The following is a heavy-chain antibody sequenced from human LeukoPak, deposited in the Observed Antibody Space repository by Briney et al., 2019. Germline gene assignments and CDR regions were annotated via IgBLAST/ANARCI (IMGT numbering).Heavy chain of an antibody. J-gene: IGHJ4*02. V-gene: IGHV1-69*13. CDR3: ARGIAVAGPFDY. D-gene: IGHD6-19*01. Sequence: ASVKVSCKASGDTFSSYAISWVRQAPGQGLEWMGGIIPIFGTANYAQKFQGRVTITADESTSTAYMELSSLRSEDTAVYYCARGIAVAGPFDYWGQGTLVTVSS. CDR1: GDTFSSYA. CDR2: IIPIFGTA.